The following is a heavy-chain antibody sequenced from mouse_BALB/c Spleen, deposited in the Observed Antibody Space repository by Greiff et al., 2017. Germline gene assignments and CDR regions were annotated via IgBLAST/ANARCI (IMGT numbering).Heavy chain of an antibody. CDR3: ARSHYYGYNYAMDY. CDR2: INPSNGRT. Sequence: QVQLQQPGAELVKPGASVKLSCKASGYTFTSYWMHWVKQRPGQGLEWIGEINPSNGRTNYNEKFKSKATLTVDKSSSTAYMQLSILTSEDSAVYYCARSHYYGYNYAMDYWGQGTSVTVSS. CDR1: GYTFTSYW. V-gene: IGHV1S81*02. D-gene: IGHD1-2*01. J-gene: IGHJ4*01.